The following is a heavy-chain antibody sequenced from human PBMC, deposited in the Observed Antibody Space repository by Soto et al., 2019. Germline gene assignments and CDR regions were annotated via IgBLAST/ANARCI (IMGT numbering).Heavy chain of an antibody. CDR3: AKDHTVVIRDAFDI. J-gene: IGHJ3*02. CDR1: GFTFSDYG. D-gene: IGHD3-22*01. Sequence: QVQLVESGGGVAQPGRSLRLSCAVSGFTFSDYGMHWVRQAPGKGLEWVAVVSYDGSYKYYADSVKGRFTVSRDLSGNTLFLQMNSLRLEDTAVYFCAKDHTVVIRDAFDIWGQGTMVNVSS. CDR2: VSYDGSYK. V-gene: IGHV3-30*18.